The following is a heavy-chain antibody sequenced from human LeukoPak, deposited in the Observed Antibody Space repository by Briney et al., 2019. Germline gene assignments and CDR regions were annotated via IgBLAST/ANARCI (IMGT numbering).Heavy chain of an antibody. V-gene: IGHV3-21*04. Sequence: GGSLRLSCAASGFTFSSYSMNWVRQAPGKGLEWVSSISSSSSYIYYADSVKGRFTISRDNAKNSLYLQMNSLRAEDTALYYCAKDLAAKYYYYGMDVWGQGTTVTVSS. CDR1: GFTFSSYS. CDR3: AKDLAAKYYYYGMDV. CDR2: ISSSSSYI. D-gene: IGHD6-25*01. J-gene: IGHJ6*02.